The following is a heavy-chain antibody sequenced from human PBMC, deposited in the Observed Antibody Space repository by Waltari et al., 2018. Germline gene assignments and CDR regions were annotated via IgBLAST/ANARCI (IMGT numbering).Heavy chain of an antibody. D-gene: IGHD3-9*01. CDR1: GFTFRDAW. J-gene: IGHJ4*02. V-gene: IGHV3-7*01. CDR3: ARDHWFSLDL. Sequence: EEQVVESGGGLVQPGGSLRLSCVASGFTFRDAWLSWVRQAPGKELEWVAKIKKDGTEEMYVDSVKGRFTISKDKAKNSVFLQMNSLRAEDTAVYYCARDHWFSLDLWGQGTLVTVSS. CDR2: IKKDGTEE.